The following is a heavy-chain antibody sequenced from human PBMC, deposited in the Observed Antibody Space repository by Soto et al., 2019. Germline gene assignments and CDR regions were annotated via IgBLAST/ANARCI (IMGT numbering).Heavy chain of an antibody. CDR1: GYTFTNYW. J-gene: IGHJ4*02. D-gene: IGHD5-12*01. Sequence: GESLKISCKGSGYTFTNYWIAWVRQMPGKGPELMGIIYPGDSDTRYSPSFQGQVTISADKSTSTAYLQWSSLTASDTAMYYCARRDTGYEYFDYWGQGTLVTVSS. CDR2: IYPGDSDT. CDR3: ARRDTGYEYFDY. V-gene: IGHV5-51*01.